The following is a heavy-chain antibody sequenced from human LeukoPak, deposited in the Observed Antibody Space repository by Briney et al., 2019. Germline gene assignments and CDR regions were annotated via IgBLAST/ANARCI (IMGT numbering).Heavy chain of an antibody. Sequence: PSETLSLTCTVSGGSISSYYWSWVRQPPGKGLEWIGYIYFTGSTNYNPSLKSRVTISVDTSKNQFSLKLSSVTAADTAVYYCARETYGSGSYPDYWGQGTLVTVSS. CDR2: IYFTGST. J-gene: IGHJ4*02. CDR1: GGSISSYY. CDR3: ARETYGSGSYPDY. D-gene: IGHD3-10*01. V-gene: IGHV4-59*01.